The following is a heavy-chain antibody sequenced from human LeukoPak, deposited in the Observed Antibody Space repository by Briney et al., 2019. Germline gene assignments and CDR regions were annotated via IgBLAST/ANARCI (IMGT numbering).Heavy chain of an antibody. D-gene: IGHD1-26*01. CDR2: ITSSGSYI. CDR3: AKTFIAGATFSAFDI. J-gene: IGHJ3*02. CDR1: GFTFDSYT. V-gene: IGHV3-21*01. Sequence: GGSLRLSCSASGFTFDSYTMNWARQAPGKGLEWVSSITSSGSYIYYADSVKGRFTISRDNAKNSLYLQMNSLRAEDTALYYCAKTFIAGATFSAFDIWGQGTMVTVSS.